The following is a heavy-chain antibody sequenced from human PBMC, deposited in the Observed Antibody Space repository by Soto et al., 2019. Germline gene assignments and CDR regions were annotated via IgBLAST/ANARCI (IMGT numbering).Heavy chain of an antibody. CDR1: GYTFTGYY. J-gene: IGHJ6*02. CDR3: ASGGGYCSSTSCYTGGRLYYYYYGMDV. V-gene: IGHV1-2*02. Sequence: ASVKVSCKASGYTFTGYYMHWVRQAPGQGLEWMGWINPNRGGTNYAQKFQGRVTMTRDTSISTAYMELSRLRSDDTAVYYWASGGGYCSSTSCYTGGRLYYYYYGMDVWGQGTTVTVSS. CDR2: INPNRGGT. D-gene: IGHD2-2*02.